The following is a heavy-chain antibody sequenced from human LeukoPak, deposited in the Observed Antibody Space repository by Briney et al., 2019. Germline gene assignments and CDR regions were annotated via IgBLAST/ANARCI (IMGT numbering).Heavy chain of an antibody. CDR1: GGSISSGSYY. Sequence: TSETLSLTCTVSGGSISSGSYYWSWIRQPAGKGLEWIGRIYTSGSTNYNPSLKSRVTISVDTSKNQFSLKLSSVTAADTAVYYCARGNRKDGQLSDYWGQGTLVTVSS. V-gene: IGHV4-61*02. D-gene: IGHD1-1*01. CDR3: ARGNRKDGQLSDY. J-gene: IGHJ4*02. CDR2: IYTSGST.